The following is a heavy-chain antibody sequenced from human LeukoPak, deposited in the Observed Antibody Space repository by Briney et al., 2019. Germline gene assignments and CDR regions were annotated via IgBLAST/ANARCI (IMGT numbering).Heavy chain of an antibody. V-gene: IGHV3-23*01. J-gene: IGHJ4*02. CDR1: GFPFSTYA. CDR2: ISGSGGST. D-gene: IGHD3-3*01. Sequence: GGSLRLSCAASGFPFSTYAMSWVRQAPGKGLEWVSAISGSGGSTYYADSVEGRFSISRDNSKNTLYLQMNSLRAEDTAVYYCAKAVLYDFWHWGQGTLVTVSS. CDR3: AKAVLYDFWH.